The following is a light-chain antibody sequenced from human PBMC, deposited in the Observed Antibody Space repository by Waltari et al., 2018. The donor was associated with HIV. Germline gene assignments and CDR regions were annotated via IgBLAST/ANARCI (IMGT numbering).Light chain of an antibody. CDR1: QKIGNK. CDR2: AKS. Sequence: EIVMTQSPVTLSVSPGERATLPFRASQKIGNKIVWYQRRPGQSPRLVIFAKSVRATGIPTRFSCSGSGTDFALTITTLQPEDYGMYYCQQYNGSWTFGRGTRVE. V-gene: IGKV3D-15*03. J-gene: IGKJ1*01. CDR3: QQYNGSWT.